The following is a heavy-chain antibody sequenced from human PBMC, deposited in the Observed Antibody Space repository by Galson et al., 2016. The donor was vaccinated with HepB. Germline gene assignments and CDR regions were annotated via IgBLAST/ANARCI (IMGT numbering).Heavy chain of an antibody. CDR2: IDPSDSQT. V-gene: IGHV5-10-1*01. Sequence: QSGAEVTKPGESLTLSCKASGSTFTDYWLTWVRQTPGRGLEWMGRIDPSDSQTEYSPSFQGHVTLSIDKSTNTARLQWTSLQVSDSAIYYCARLGPLPYQYPCMDIWGQGTTVTVSS. J-gene: IGHJ6*02. D-gene: IGHD2-2*01. CDR1: GSTFTDYW. CDR3: ARLGPLPYQYPCMDI.